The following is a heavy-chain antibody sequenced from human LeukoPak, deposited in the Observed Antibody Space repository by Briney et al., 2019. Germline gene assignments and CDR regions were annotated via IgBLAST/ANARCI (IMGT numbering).Heavy chain of an antibody. J-gene: IGHJ4*02. CDR2: INSDGSST. D-gene: IGHD3-22*01. CDR1: GFTFSSYW. V-gene: IGHV3-74*01. Sequence: SGGSLRLSCAASGFTFSSYWMHWVRRAPGKGLVWVSRINSDGSSTSYADSVKGRFTISRDNAKNTLYLQMNSLRAEDTAVYYCARDYDRSGYYIDLDYWGQGTLVTVSS. CDR3: ARDYDRSGYYIDLDY.